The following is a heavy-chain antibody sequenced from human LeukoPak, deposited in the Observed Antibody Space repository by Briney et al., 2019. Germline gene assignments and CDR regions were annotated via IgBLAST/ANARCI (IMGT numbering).Heavy chain of an antibody. CDR1: GGSFSGYY. CDR2: INHSGST. CDR3: ARGVLKGLSIVVVPAAENWFDP. Sequence: SETLSLTCAVYGGSFSGYYWSWIRQPPGKGLEWIGEINHSGSTNYNPSLKSRVTISVDTSKNQFSLKLSSVTAADTAVYYCARGVLKGLSIVVVPAAENWFDPWGQGTLVTVSS. V-gene: IGHV4-34*01. D-gene: IGHD2-2*01. J-gene: IGHJ5*02.